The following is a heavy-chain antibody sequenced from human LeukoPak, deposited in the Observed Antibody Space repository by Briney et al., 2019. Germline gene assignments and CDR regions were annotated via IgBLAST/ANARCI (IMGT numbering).Heavy chain of an antibody. V-gene: IGHV1-2*02. J-gene: IGHJ4*02. CDR2: INPKRGDA. Sequence: ASVKVSCKASGYTFTGYYIHWVRQAPGQGLEWMGWINPKRGDANYAQKFQGRVTMTRDTSISTAYMELSRLRSVDTAVYYCARSAYVPAAIYFYYWGQGTLVTVSS. CDR3: ARSAYVPAAIYFYY. CDR1: GYTFTGYY. D-gene: IGHD2-2*01.